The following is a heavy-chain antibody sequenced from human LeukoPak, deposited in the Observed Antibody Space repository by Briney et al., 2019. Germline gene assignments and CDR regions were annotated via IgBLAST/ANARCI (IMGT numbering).Heavy chain of an antibody. Sequence: GESLKISCKGSGYTFTSYWIGWVRQMPGKGLEWMGIIYPADSDTRYSPSFQGQVTISADKSINTAYLQWSSLKASDTAIYYCARLTNFYGSGSLYGVDVWGQGTTVTVSS. CDR2: IYPADSDT. D-gene: IGHD3-10*01. CDR1: GYTFTSYW. CDR3: ARLTNFYGSGSLYGVDV. J-gene: IGHJ6*02. V-gene: IGHV5-51*01.